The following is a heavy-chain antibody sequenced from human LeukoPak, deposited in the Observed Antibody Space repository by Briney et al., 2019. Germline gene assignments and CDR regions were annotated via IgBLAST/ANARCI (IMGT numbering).Heavy chain of an antibody. CDR2: IYYSGST. CDR1: GGSISSYY. V-gene: IGHV4-59*08. Sequence: SESLSLTCTVSGGSISSYYWSWIRQPTGNGLEWIGYIYYSGSTNYNPSLKSRVTISVDTSKNQFSLKLSSVTAADTAVYYCARRTLNSAGGYFDYWGQGTLVTVSS. J-gene: IGHJ4*02. CDR3: ARRTLNSAGGYFDY. D-gene: IGHD3-10*01.